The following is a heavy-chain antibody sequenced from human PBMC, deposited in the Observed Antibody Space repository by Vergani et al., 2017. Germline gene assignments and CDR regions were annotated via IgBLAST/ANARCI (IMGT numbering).Heavy chain of an antibody. Sequence: QITLKESGPTLVKPTQTLTLTCTFSGFSLSTSGVGVGWIRQPPGTALEWLALIYWDDDKRYSPSLKSRLTITKDTAKNQVVLTMTNMDPVDTATYYCAHIESALYYFDYWGQGTLVTVSS. CDR2: IYWDDDK. CDR1: GFSLSTSGVG. D-gene: IGHD2/OR15-2a*01. CDR3: AHIESALYYFDY. J-gene: IGHJ4*02. V-gene: IGHV2-5*02.